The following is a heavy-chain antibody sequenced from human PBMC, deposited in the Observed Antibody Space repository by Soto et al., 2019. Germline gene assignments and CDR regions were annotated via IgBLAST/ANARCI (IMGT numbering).Heavy chain of an antibody. Sequence: GGSLRLSCAASGFTFSSYAMSWVRQSPGKGLEWVSAISGSGGSTYYADSVKGRFTISRDNSKNTLYLQMNSLRAEDTAVYYCAKGSGGESALDYWGQGTLVTVSS. D-gene: IGHD6-6*01. CDR1: GFTFSSYA. J-gene: IGHJ4*01. CDR2: ISGSGGST. V-gene: IGHV3-23*01. CDR3: AKGSGGESALDY.